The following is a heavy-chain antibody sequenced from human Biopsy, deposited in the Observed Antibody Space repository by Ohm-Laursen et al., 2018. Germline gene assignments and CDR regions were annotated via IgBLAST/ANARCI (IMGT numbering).Heavy chain of an antibody. J-gene: IGHJ4*02. Sequence: ASVTASCHTSGFSFTGYYIHWVRQAPGQGLEWMGCISPKSGDTNYAHKFQGNITMTRDTSMSTAYMEMSRLRCDDTAVYYCALQSVAQMKNFDYWGQGTLVTVSS. CDR2: ISPKSGDT. D-gene: IGHD6-19*01. CDR1: GFSFTGYY. CDR3: ALQSVAQMKNFDY. V-gene: IGHV1-2*02.